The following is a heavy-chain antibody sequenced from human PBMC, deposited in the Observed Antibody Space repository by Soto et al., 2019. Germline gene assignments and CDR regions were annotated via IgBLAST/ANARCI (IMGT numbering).Heavy chain of an antibody. Sequence: ASVKVSCKASGYTFSSYGISWVRQAPGQGLEWMGWISAHSGNTNYEQKFQGRVTMTTDTSTSTAYMELRSLRSDDTAVYYCARDGYVITAVPLPYGLAVWGQGTTVTVSS. J-gene: IGHJ6*02. CDR2: ISAHSGNT. D-gene: IGHD2-2*01. CDR3: ARDGYVITAVPLPYGLAV. CDR1: GYTFSSYG. V-gene: IGHV1-18*04.